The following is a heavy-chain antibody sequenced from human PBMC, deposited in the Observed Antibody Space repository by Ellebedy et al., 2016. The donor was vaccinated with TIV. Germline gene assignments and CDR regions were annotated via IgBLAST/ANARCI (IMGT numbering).Heavy chain of an antibody. J-gene: IGHJ4*02. CDR3: VREPPGDSVGYYSDY. CDR2: ISAFNGKT. V-gene: IGHV1-18*01. Sequence: ASVKVSXKASGYTFTNYGISWVRQAPGQGLEWMGWISAFNGKTHFGQKFQGRFTMTTDTSTTTVSMELRSLRSDDTAVYYCVREPPGDSVGYYSDYWGQGTLVTVSS. D-gene: IGHD3-22*01. CDR1: GYTFTNYG.